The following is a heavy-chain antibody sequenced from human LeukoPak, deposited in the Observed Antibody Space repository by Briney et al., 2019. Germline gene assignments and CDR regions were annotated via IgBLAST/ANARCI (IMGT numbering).Heavy chain of an antibody. D-gene: IGHD2-2*02. CDR3: ARGSRYCSTTSCSTFDY. V-gene: IGHV4-59*01. Sequence: SETLSLNCTVSRGSISSYYWNWIRQSPRRGLEGVGYMFHSGSPNYNPSLKSRVAISIDTSKNQFSLKLSSVTAADTAVYYCARGSRYCSTTSCSTFDYWGQGTLVTVSS. CDR2: MFHSGSP. CDR1: RGSISSYY. J-gene: IGHJ4*02.